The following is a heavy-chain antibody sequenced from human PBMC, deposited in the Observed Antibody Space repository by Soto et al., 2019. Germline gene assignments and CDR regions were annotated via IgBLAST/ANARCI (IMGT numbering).Heavy chain of an antibody. Sequence: ASVKVSCKSSGYTFTRYDINWVRQATGQGFEYLGWINPYSGNTNYVKKFQGRVTMTTDTSTSTAYMELRSLRSDDTAVYYCARERGYGDYDSGYWGQGTLVTVS. D-gene: IGHD4-17*01. J-gene: IGHJ4*02. CDR1: GYTFTRYD. CDR3: ARERGYGDYDSGY. CDR2: INPYSGNT. V-gene: IGHV1-18*01.